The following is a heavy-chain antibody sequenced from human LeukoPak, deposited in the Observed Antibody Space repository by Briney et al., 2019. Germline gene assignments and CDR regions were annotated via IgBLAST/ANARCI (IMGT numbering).Heavy chain of an antibody. Sequence: GASVKVSCKASGYTFTSYYMHWVRQAPGQGLEWMGIINPSGGSTSYAQKFQGRVTMTADTSTSTAYMELRSLRSDDTAVYYCARDLEKAVVAYDSSGYYPDYWGQGTLVTVSS. CDR2: INPSGGST. CDR3: ARDLEKAVVAYDSSGYYPDY. J-gene: IGHJ4*02. V-gene: IGHV1-46*01. D-gene: IGHD3-22*01. CDR1: GYTFTSYY.